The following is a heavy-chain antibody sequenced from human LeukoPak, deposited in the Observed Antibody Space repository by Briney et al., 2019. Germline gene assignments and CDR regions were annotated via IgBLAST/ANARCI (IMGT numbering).Heavy chain of an antibody. CDR1: GGSISTTRYY. J-gene: IGHJ4*01. Sequence: PSETLSLTCTVSGGSISTTRYYWGWIRQSPGKGLEWIGTISYSGSTSYNPSLNSRVTISVDTSKNHFSLKLSSVTAADTAVYFCARLGVRGVVSDYLGQGTLVTVSS. CDR2: ISYSGST. V-gene: IGHV4-39*02. CDR3: ARLGVRGVVSDY. D-gene: IGHD3-10*01.